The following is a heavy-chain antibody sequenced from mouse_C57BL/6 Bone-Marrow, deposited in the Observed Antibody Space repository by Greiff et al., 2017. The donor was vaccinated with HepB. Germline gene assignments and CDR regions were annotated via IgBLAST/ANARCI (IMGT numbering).Heavy chain of an antibody. CDR1: GFSFNTYA. D-gene: IGHD2-4*01. V-gene: IGHV10-1*01. CDR3: VRHESSYDYEDYYAMDY. CDR2: IRSKSNNYAT. J-gene: IGHJ4*01. Sequence: EVKLMESGGGLVQPKGSLKLSCAASGFSFNTYAMNWVRQAPGKGLEWVARIRSKSNNYATYYADSVKDRFTISRDDSESMLYLQMNNLKTEDTAMYYVVRHESSYDYEDYYAMDYWGQGTSVTVSS.